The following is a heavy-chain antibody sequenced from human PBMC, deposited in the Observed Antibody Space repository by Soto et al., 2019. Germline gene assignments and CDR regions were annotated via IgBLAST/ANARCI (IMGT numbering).Heavy chain of an antibody. Sequence: SETLSLTCAVYGGSFSGYYWSWIRQPPGKGLEWIGEINHSGSTNYNPSLKSRVTISVDTSKNQFSLKLSSVTAADTAVYYCARGGRQRPNCSGGSCYHYYYYMDVWGKGTTVT. D-gene: IGHD2-15*01. CDR1: GGSFSGYY. V-gene: IGHV4-34*01. CDR2: INHSGST. J-gene: IGHJ6*03. CDR3: ARGGRQRPNCSGGSCYHYYYYMDV.